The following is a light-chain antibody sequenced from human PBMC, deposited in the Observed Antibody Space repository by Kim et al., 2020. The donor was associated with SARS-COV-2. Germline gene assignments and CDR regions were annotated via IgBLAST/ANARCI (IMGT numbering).Light chain of an antibody. CDR2: GKN. CDR1: RLRSLF. J-gene: IGLJ2*01. V-gene: IGLV3-19*01. CDR3: NSQGISGNHPR. Sequence: ALGQTVRITCQGGRLRSLFASWSQHSRGQAPLLVIYGKNNRPSGIPHRFSGSSSGNTASLTITGAQAEDEVDHYCNSQGISGNHPRFAGGPQLTFL.